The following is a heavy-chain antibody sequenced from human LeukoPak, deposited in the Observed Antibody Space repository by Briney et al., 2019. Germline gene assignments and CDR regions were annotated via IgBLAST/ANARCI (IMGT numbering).Heavy chain of an antibody. CDR1: GFTFSSYG. V-gene: IGHV3-30*02. CDR2: IRYDGSNK. Sequence: GGSLRLSCAASGFTFSSYGMHWVRQAPGKGLEWVAFIRYDGSNKYYADSVKGRFTISRDNSKNTLYLQMNSLRAEDTAVYYCARWYCTNTNCYYDYWGQGTLVTVSS. CDR3: ARWYCTNTNCYYDY. J-gene: IGHJ4*02. D-gene: IGHD2-2*01.